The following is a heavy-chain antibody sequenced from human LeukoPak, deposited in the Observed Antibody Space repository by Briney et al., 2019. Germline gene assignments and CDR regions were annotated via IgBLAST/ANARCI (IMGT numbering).Heavy chain of an antibody. D-gene: IGHD6-13*01. CDR1: SDSISSGDYC. CDR2: IYTSGST. V-gene: IGHV4-61*02. CDR3: ARESIAAAGFDY. J-gene: IGHJ4*02. Sequence: SRTLCLTCTDSSDSISSGDYCGSWFRQPAGKGQEWIGRIYTSGSTNYNPSLKSRVTISVDTSKNQFSLKLSSVTAADTAVYYCARESIAAAGFDYWGQGTLVTVSS.